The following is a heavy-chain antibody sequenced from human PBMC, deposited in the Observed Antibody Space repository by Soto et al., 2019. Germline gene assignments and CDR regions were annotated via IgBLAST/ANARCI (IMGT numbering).Heavy chain of an antibody. CDR2: IYYSGST. Sequence: SETLSLTCTVSGGSISSGGYYWSWIRQHPGKGLEWIGYIYYSGSTYYNPSLKSRVTMSADTSKNQFSLKLSSVTAADTAVYYCARGRARLFDYWGQGTLVTVS. D-gene: IGHD3-10*01. J-gene: IGHJ4*02. CDR1: GGSISSGGYY. V-gene: IGHV4-31*03. CDR3: ARGRARLFDY.